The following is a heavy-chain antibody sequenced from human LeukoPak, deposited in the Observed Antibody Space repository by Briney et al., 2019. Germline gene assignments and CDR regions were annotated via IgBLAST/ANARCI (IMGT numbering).Heavy chain of an antibody. J-gene: IGHJ4*02. D-gene: IGHD2-15*01. CDR1: GFTFSGYS. V-gene: IGHV3-21*01. CDR2: ISSSSSFI. Sequence: PGGSLRLSCAASGFTFSGYSMNWVRQDPGKGLEWVSSISSSSSFIYYADSVKGRFTISRDNAKSSLYLQMNSLRAEDTAVYYCARDRSGHCSGGSCYFVSWGQGTLVTVSS. CDR3: ARDRSGHCSGGSCYFVS.